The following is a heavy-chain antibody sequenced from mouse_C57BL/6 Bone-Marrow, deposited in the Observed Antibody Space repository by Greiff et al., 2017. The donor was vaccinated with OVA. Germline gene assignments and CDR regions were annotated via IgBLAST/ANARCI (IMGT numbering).Heavy chain of an antibody. D-gene: IGHD1-1*01. J-gene: IGHJ4*01. Sequence: QVQLQQSGAELVKPGASVKLSCKASGYTFTSYWMHWVKQRPGQGLEWIGMIHPNSGSTNYNEKFKSKATLTVDKSSSTAYMQLSSLTSEDSAVYYCARSSSYGMDYWGQGTSVTVSS. CDR3: ARSSSYGMDY. CDR2: IHPNSGST. CDR1: GYTFTSYW. V-gene: IGHV1-64*01.